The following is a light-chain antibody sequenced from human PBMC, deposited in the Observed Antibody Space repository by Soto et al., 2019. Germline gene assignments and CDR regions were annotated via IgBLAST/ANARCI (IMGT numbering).Light chain of an antibody. CDR1: QSIGLA. CDR3: QQRTDRPPWT. J-gene: IGKJ1*01. V-gene: IGKV3-11*01. Sequence: EIVLTQSPATLSLSPGERATLSCRASQSIGLAIAWYQHKPGQAPRLLIFDASQRATGIPARFRGSGSGTDFTLSISSLEPEDFAVYYCQQRTDRPPWTFGQGTKVDNK. CDR2: DAS.